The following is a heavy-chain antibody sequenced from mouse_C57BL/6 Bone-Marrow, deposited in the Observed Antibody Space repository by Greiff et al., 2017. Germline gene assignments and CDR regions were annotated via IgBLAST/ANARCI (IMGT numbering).Heavy chain of an antibody. CDR3: ASRPLLLSDPFAY. CDR1: GYTFTSYG. J-gene: IGHJ3*01. CDR2: IYPRSGNT. Sequence: QVHVKQSGAELARPGASVKLSCKASGYTFTSYGISWVKQRTGQGLEWIGEIYPRSGNTYYNEKFKGKATLTADKSSSTAYMELRSLTSEDSAVYFCASRPLLLSDPFAYRGQGTLVTVSA. D-gene: IGHD2-1*01. V-gene: IGHV1-81*01.